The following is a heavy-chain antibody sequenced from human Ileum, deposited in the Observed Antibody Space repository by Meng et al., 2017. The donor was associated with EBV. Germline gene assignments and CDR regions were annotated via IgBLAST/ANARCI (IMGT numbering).Heavy chain of an antibody. V-gene: IGHV4-4*03. CDR1: GGSISCVYW. Sequence: VPRQEWGPGRVQPPWPLSLPCAFSGGSISCVYWWSWVRPSPGRGLEWIGEMYPTGPTYYNPSLKGRVSISIDKSKNQLSLKLNSVTAADTAVYYCVRGGTYYRSYWGQGSLVTVSS. J-gene: IGHJ4*02. CDR3: VRGGTYYRSY. CDR2: MYPTGPT. D-gene: IGHD1-26*01.